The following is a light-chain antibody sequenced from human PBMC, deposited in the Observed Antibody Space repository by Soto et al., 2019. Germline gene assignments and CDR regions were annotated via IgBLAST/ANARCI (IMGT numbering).Light chain of an antibody. CDR2: GAS. Sequence: DIQMTQSPSSLSASVGDRVTITCRASQSISIYLNWYQLKPGKAPNLLMYGASYLKSGVPTRFSGSGSGTDVTLTSSRLHPEDFAIYDWQQTYTTPEITLGQGTRLDSK. V-gene: IGKV1-39*01. J-gene: IGKJ5*01. CDR3: QQTYTTPEIT. CDR1: QSISIY.